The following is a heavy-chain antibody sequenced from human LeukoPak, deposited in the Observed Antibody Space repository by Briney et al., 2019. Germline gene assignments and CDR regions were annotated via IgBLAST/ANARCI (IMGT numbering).Heavy chain of an antibody. CDR2: IKTDGSIT. J-gene: IGHJ6*03. V-gene: IGHV3-74*01. CDR3: ARGGYYGSGSYYYYYYYYMDV. D-gene: IGHD3-10*01. Sequence: GGSLRLSCAASGFSFSVLWMHWVRQVPGKGPVWVSRIKTDGSITDYADSVKGRFTISRDNAKNTLYLQMNSLRAEDTAVYYCARGGYYGSGSYYYYYYYYMDVWGKGTTVTVSS. CDR1: GFSFSVLW.